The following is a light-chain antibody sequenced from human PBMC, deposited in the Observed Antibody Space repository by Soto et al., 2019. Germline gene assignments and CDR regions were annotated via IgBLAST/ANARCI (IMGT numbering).Light chain of an antibody. J-gene: IGKJ1*01. CDR2: GAS. V-gene: IGKV3-15*01. CDR1: QSVSSD. CDR3: QQYNNWPWT. Sequence: EIVMTQPPATLSVSPGERATLSCRASQSVSSDLAWYQQKPGQAPRLLIYGASTRATGIPARFSGSGSGTEFTLTISSLQSEDFALYYCQQYNNWPWTFGQGTKVDIK.